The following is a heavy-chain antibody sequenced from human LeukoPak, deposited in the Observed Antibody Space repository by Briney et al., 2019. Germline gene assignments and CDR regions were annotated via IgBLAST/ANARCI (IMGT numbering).Heavy chain of an antibody. CDR2: INSDGSST. D-gene: IGHD2-2*01. CDR3: LLGYCSSTSCRHDAFDI. J-gene: IGHJ3*02. CDR1: GFTFSSYW. Sequence: GGSLRLSCAASGFTFSSYWMHWVRQAPGKGLVWVSRINSDGSSTSYADSVKGRFTISRDNAKNTLYLQMNSLRAEDTAVYYCLLGYCSSTSCRHDAFDIWGQGTMVTVSS. V-gene: IGHV3-74*01.